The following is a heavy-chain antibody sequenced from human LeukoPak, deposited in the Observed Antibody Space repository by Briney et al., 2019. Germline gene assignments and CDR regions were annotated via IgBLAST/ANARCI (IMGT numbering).Heavy chain of an antibody. Sequence: GGSLRLSCAASGFTFSSYAMHWVRQAPGKGLEWVAVISYDGSNKYYADSVKGRLTISRDNSKNTLYLQMNSLRAEDTAVYYCAKTTGSGSVALFDYWGQGTLVTVSS. CDR3: AKTTGSGSVALFDY. V-gene: IGHV3-30-3*02. CDR1: GFTFSSYA. D-gene: IGHD1-26*01. CDR2: ISYDGSNK. J-gene: IGHJ4*02.